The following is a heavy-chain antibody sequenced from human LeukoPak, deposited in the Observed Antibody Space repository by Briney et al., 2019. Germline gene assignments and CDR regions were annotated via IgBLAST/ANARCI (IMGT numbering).Heavy chain of an antibody. Sequence: GGSLRLSCAASGFTFSSYAMSWVRQAPGKGPEWASGMSGSGGGTYYADSVKGRFTISRDNSKNTLYLQMNSLRAEDTAVYYCAKVHSSGWNFDYWGQGTLVTVSS. CDR1: GFTFSSYA. V-gene: IGHV3-23*01. CDR2: MSGSGGGT. J-gene: IGHJ4*02. D-gene: IGHD6-19*01. CDR3: AKVHSSGWNFDY.